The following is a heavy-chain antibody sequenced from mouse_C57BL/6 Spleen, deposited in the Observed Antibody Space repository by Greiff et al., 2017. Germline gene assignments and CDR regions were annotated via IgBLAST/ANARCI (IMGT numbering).Heavy chain of an antibody. D-gene: IGHD1-1*01. CDR3: ARDGGLRFLDY. CDR2: SRNKANDYTT. Sequence: EVKVVESGGGLVQSGRSLRLSCATSGFTFSDFYMEWVRQAPGKGLEWIAASRNKANDYTTEYSASVKGRFIVSRDTSQSILYLQMNALRAEDTAIYYCARDGGLRFLDYWGQGTTLTVSS. V-gene: IGHV7-1*01. J-gene: IGHJ2*01. CDR1: GFTFSDFY.